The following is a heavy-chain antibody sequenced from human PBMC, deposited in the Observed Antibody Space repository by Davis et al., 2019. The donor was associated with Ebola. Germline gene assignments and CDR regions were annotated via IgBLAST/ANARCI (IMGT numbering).Heavy chain of an antibody. J-gene: IGHJ4*02. Sequence: SETLSLTCSVSGGSISNYYWSWIRQPPGKGLEWIGYISYSGNTNYNPSLKSRVTISIDSSQNQFSLKLSSVTAADTAVYYCAREKVISPEGAKTVDYWGQGTLVSVSS. CDR1: GGSISNYY. CDR3: AREKVISPEGAKTVDY. CDR2: ISYSGNT. V-gene: IGHV4-59*01. D-gene: IGHD1-14*01.